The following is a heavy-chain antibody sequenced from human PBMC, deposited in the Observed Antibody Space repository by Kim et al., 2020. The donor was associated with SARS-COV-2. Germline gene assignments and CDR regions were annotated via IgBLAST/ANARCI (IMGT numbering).Heavy chain of an antibody. CDR1: DLSIGRYS. CDR3: TTTGLSTVGLDT. Sequence: GGSLRLSCSMSDLSIGRYSMNWVRQGPGGRLQWVSSISAIGSNTFYGDSMKNRCVVSRDRDSVYLHITDLTPEDTGVYYCTTTGLSTVGLDTWGRGTPVTVTS. D-gene: IGHD4-4*01. CDR2: ISAIGSNT. J-gene: IGHJ3*01. V-gene: IGHV3-21*01.